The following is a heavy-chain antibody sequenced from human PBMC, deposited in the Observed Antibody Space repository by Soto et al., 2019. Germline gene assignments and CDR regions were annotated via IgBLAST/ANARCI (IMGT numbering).Heavy chain of an antibody. CDR1: CGCIHTNKYY. CDR2: LYHTGSN. Sequence: SESLSLTCTFSCGCIHTNKYYWGGIRQYPGRGLAWIAGLYHTGSNFYNPSLKNRVSISLDTSKNQFSLNVYSVTAADTAVYYCVRPPPGQAPLYPPRLDFWGQGVKVT. CDR3: VRPPPGQAPLYPPRLDF. J-gene: IGHJ4*02. D-gene: IGHD2-2*02. V-gene: IGHV4-39*01.